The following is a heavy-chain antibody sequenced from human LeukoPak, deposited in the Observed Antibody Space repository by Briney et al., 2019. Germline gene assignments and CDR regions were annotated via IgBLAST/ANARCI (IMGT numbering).Heavy chain of an antibody. J-gene: IGHJ4*02. Sequence: SETLSLTCTVSGASISFYYWSWIRQPPGKGLEWIGYIYYSGSTKYNPSLKSRVTISVDTSKNQFSLKLSSVTAADTAVYYCARRVAAGVYYFDYWGQGTLVTVSS. CDR2: IYYSGST. V-gene: IGHV4-59*08. CDR3: ARRVAAGVYYFDY. D-gene: IGHD6-13*01. CDR1: GASISFYY.